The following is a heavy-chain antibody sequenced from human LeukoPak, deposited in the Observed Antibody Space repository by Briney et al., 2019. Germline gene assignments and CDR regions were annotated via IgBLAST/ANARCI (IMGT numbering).Heavy chain of an antibody. V-gene: IGHV3-33*06. Sequence: PGRSLRLSRAASGFTFSSYGMHWVRQAPGKGLEWVAVIWYDGSNKYYADSVKGRFTISRDNSKNALYLQMNSLRAEDTAVYYCAKRGYSYDFDYWGQGTLVTVSS. CDR1: GFTFSSYG. CDR2: IWYDGSNK. CDR3: AKRGYSYDFDY. D-gene: IGHD5-18*01. J-gene: IGHJ4*02.